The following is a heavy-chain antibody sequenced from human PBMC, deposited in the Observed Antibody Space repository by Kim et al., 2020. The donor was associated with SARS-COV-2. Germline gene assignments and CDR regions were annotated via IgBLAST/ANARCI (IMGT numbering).Heavy chain of an antibody. J-gene: IGHJ6*03. CDR1: GGTFSSYA. Sequence: SVKVSCKASGGTFSSYAISWVRQAPGQGLEWMGRIIPILGIANYAQKFQGRVTITADKSTSTAYMELSSLRSEDTAVDYCARVLRGKAAARWYYMDGWG. CDR3: ARVLRGKAAARWYYMDG. CDR2: IIPILGIA. D-gene: IGHD6-6*01. V-gene: IGHV1-69*04.